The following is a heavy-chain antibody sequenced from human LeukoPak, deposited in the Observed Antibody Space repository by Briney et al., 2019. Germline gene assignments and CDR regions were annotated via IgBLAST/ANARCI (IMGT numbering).Heavy chain of an antibody. CDR3: AKHIKWWYIFDY. J-gene: IGHJ4*02. V-gene: IGHV3-9*01. CDR2: ISWNSSSI. Sequence: GGSLRLSCAASGFTFSSYSMNWVRQAPGKGLEWVSGISWNSSSIGYADSVKGRFTISRDNAKNSLYLQMNSLRAEDTALYYCAKHIKWWYIFDYWVRRTLVTVSS. D-gene: IGHD2-15*01. CDR1: GFTFSSYS.